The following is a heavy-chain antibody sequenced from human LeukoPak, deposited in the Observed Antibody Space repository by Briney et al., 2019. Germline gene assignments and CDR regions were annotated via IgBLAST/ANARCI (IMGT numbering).Heavy chain of an antibody. Sequence: SQTLSLTCTVSGGAISSGGYYWSWIRQHPGKGLEWIGYIYYSGSTYYNPSLKSRVTISVDTSKNQFSLKLSSVTAADTAVYYCARGPLLEWLEDYYYYGMDVWGQGTTVTVSS. V-gene: IGHV4-31*03. CDR3: ARGPLLEWLEDYYYYGMDV. D-gene: IGHD3-3*01. CDR1: GGAISSGGYY. J-gene: IGHJ6*02. CDR2: IYYSGST.